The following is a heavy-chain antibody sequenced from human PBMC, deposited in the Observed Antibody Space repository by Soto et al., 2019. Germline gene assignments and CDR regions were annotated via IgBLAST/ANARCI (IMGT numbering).Heavy chain of an antibody. V-gene: IGHV1-69*01. CDR3: ARDGGTSAQPYFFDF. CDR2: IVPIFGSP. D-gene: IGHD2-8*02. Sequence: QVQLVQSGAQVKKPGSSVKVSCKASGGTFGSHTIAWVRLAPGRRLEWMGGIVPIFGSPNYAQKFQGRVTITAHESSSTVYMELSSLRPGDTAVYYCARDGGTSAQPYFFDFWGQGTLVTVSS. J-gene: IGHJ4*02. CDR1: GGTFGSHT.